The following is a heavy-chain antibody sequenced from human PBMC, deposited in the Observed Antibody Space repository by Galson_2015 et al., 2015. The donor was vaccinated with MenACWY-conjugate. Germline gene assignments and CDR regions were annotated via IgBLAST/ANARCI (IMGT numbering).Heavy chain of an antibody. V-gene: IGHV3-72*01. CDR1: GFTFSDHY. Sequence: SLRLSCAASGFTFSDHYMDWVRQAPGKGLEWVGRSRNKGNSYSTEHAASVKGRFTISRDESKNSLHLQMNSLKAEDTAVYYCVRVDGNYYFDYWGQGTLVTVSS. J-gene: IGHJ4*02. D-gene: IGHD1-26*01. CDR3: VRVDGNYYFDY. CDR2: SRNKGNSYST.